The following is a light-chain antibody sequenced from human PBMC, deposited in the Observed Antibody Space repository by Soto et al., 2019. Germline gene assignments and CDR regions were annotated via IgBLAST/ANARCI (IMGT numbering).Light chain of an antibody. V-gene: IGKV3-20*01. CDR1: QSVSSSY. J-gene: IGKJ1*01. Sequence: EIVLTQSPGTLSLSPGERATLSCRASQSVSSSYLAWYQQKPGQAARLLIYGASSRATGIPDRFSGSGSGIDFTLTISRLGPEDFAVYYCQQYGSAPSTWTFGQGTKVEIK. CDR2: GAS. CDR3: QQYGSAPSTWT.